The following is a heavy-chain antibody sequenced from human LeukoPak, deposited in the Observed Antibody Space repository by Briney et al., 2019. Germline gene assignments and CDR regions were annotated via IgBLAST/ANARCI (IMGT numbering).Heavy chain of an antibody. CDR2: ISSNGGST. Sequence: GGSLRLSCAASGFTFSSYAMHWVRQAPGKGLEYVSAISSNGGSTYYANSVKGRFTISRDNSKNTLYLQMGSLRAEDMAVYYCARGARRFDYTGNLDYWGQGTLVTVSS. CDR3: ARGARRFDYTGNLDY. D-gene: IGHD5-12*01. CDR1: GFTFSSYA. J-gene: IGHJ4*02. V-gene: IGHV3-64*01.